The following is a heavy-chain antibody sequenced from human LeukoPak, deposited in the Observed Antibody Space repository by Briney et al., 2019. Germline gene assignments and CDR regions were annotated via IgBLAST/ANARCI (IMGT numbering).Heavy chain of an antibody. Sequence: PMASVKVSCKASGYTFTGYYMHWVRQAPGQGLEWMGWINPNSGGTNYTQKIKGRVTMTRDTSISTAYMELSRLRSDDTAVYYCARDQRGNSRAGTSPYYYYMDVWGKGTTVTISS. CDR3: ARDQRGNSRAGTSPYYYYMDV. CDR1: GYTFTGYY. CDR2: INPNSGGT. D-gene: IGHD6-19*01. J-gene: IGHJ6*03. V-gene: IGHV1-2*02.